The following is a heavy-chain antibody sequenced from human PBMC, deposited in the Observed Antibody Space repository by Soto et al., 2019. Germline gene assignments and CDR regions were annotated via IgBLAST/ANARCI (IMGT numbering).Heavy chain of an antibody. CDR2: INWKSDI. Sequence: GGSLRLSCAVSGFTFDDNAMHWVRQAPEKGLEWVSGINWKSDIGYADSVKGRITISRDNAENSLYLQIHSLRAEDTALYYCAISQDRGGRTTFIYWGQGTQVTVSS. V-gene: IGHV3-9*01. J-gene: IGHJ4*02. CDR1: GFTFDDNA. D-gene: IGHD3-16*01. CDR3: AISQDRGGRTTFIY.